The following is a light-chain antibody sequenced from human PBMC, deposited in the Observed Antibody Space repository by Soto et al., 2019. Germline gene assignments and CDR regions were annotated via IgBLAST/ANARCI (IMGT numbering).Light chain of an antibody. Sequence: DIQMTQSPSTLSASVGDRVTITCRASQSISSWLAWYQQKPGKAPKLLIYDASSLESGVPSRSSGSGSGTEFTLTISSLQPDDFATYYCQQYNNYWTFGQGTKVDIK. CDR3: QQYNNYWT. CDR1: QSISSW. J-gene: IGKJ1*01. V-gene: IGKV1-5*01. CDR2: DAS.